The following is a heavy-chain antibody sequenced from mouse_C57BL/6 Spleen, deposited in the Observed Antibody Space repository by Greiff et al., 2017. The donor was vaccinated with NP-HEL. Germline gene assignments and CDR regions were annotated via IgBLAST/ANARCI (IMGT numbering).Heavy chain of an antibody. CDR1: GYSITSGYY. D-gene: IGHD4-1*01. Sequence: EVQLQESGPGLVKPSQSLSLTCSVTGYSITSGYYWNWIRQFPGNKLEWMGYISYDGSNNYNPSLKNRISITRDTSKNQFFLKLNSVTTEDTATYYCARDRRETGTEEFAYWGQGTLVTVSA. CDR2: ISYDGSN. V-gene: IGHV3-6*01. CDR3: ARDRRETGTEEFAY. J-gene: IGHJ3*01.